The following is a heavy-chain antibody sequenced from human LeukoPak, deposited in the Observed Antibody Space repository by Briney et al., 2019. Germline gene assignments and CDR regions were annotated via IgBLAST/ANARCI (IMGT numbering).Heavy chain of an antibody. V-gene: IGHV4-61*05. CDR3: ARLAVSGGGPFDY. J-gene: IGHJ4*02. D-gene: IGHD6-19*01. CDR1: GGSISSSSYY. CDR2: IYYSGST. Sequence: SETLSLTCTVSGGSISSSSYYWGWIRQPPGKGLEWIGYIYYSGSTNYSPSLKSRVTITGDTSKNQFSLKLSSVTAADTAVYYCARLAVSGGGPFDYWGQGTLVTVSS.